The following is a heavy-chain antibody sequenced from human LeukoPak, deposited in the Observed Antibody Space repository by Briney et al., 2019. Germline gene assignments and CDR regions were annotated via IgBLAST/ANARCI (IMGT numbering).Heavy chain of an antibody. CDR3: ARGWGDSSSWYEAFDY. V-gene: IGHV1-2*02. J-gene: IGHJ4*02. D-gene: IGHD6-13*01. CDR2: INPNSGGT. Sequence: ASVTVSCKASGYTFTGYYMHWVRQAPGQGLAWMGCINPNSGGTNYAQKLQGRVTMTRDTSISTAYMELSRLRSEGTAVYYWARGWGDSSSWYEAFDYWGQGTLVTVSS. CDR1: GYTFTGYY.